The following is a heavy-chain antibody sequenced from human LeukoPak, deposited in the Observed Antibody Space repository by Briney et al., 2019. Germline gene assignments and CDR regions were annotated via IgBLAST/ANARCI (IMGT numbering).Heavy chain of an antibody. Sequence: ASVKVSCKAFGYTFTSNYMHWVRQAPGQGPEWMGVISPSGGSITNTQKFQGRVTMTRDTSTSTVYMELSSLRSEDTAVYYCVRNYYDGTPDWFDPWGQGTLVTVSS. D-gene: IGHD3-16*01. CDR1: GYTFTSNY. J-gene: IGHJ5*02. CDR3: VRNYYDGTPDWFDP. V-gene: IGHV1-46*01. CDR2: ISPSGGSI.